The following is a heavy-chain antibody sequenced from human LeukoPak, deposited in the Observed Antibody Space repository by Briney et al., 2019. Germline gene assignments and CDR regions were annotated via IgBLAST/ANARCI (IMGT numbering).Heavy chain of an antibody. Sequence: GGSLRLSCAASGFIISDHWMSWVRQAPGKGLEWVANIKEDGSEKNYVDSVKGRFTISRDNAKNSLSLQLNSLRAEDTAVYYCARVARLPRAYDVCDCWGQGTLVTVSS. CDR3: ARVARLPRAYDVCDC. D-gene: IGHD2-21*01. CDR2: IKEDGSEK. V-gene: IGHV3-7*01. CDR1: GFIISDHW. J-gene: IGHJ4*02.